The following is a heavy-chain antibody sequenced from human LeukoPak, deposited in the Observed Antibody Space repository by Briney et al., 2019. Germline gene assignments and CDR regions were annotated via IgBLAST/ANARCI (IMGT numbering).Heavy chain of an antibody. CDR3: ARGAITMVRGVPHYYYYGMDV. D-gene: IGHD3-10*01. CDR1: GYTFTSYD. Sequence: GASVKVSRKSSGYTFTSYDINWVRQATGQGLEWMGWMNPNSGNTGYAQKFQGRVTMTRNTSISTAYMELSSLRSEDTAVYYCARGAITMVRGVPHYYYYGMDVWGQGTTVTVSS. V-gene: IGHV1-8*01. CDR2: MNPNSGNT. J-gene: IGHJ6*02.